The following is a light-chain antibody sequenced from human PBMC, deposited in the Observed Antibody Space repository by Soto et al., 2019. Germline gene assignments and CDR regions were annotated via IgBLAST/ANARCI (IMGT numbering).Light chain of an antibody. CDR3: QHYYSYPWT. Sequence: ESVLAQSPGTLSLSPGERATLSCRASQTVSSTYLAWYQQKPGQAPRLLIYGASSRATGIPDRFSGSGSGTDFTLTISSLQPDDFATYYCQHYYSYPWTFGQGTKVDIK. V-gene: IGKV3-20*01. CDR1: QTVSSTY. CDR2: GAS. J-gene: IGKJ1*01.